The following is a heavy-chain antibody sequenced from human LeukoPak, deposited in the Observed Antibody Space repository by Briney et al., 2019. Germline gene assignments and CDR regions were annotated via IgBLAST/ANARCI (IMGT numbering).Heavy chain of an antibody. CDR2: INTGNGNT. CDR3: ARTVWFGEYYFDF. Sequence: GASVKVSCKASGYTFTTYSIHWVRQAPGQSLEWMGWINTGNGNTKYSQKFQGRVSITRDTSASTAYMELISLTSEDTAVYYCARTVWFGEYYFDFWGQGTLVTVSS. CDR1: GYTFTTYS. J-gene: IGHJ4*02. V-gene: IGHV1-3*04. D-gene: IGHD3-10*01.